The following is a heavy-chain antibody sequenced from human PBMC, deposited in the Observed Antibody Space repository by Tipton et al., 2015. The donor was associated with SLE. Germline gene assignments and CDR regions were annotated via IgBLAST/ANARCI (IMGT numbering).Heavy chain of an antibody. CDR1: GGSITISHYY. CDR2: IYYSGST. D-gene: IGHD5-18*01. CDR3: ARHKWVETDTDYCDD. Sequence: TLSLTCTVSGGSITISHYYCGWIRQPPGKRLEWIGSIYYSGSTYYNPSLKSQVTISVDKSKNQFSLKLTSVTAADTAVYYCARHKWVETDTDYCDDWRQGTLVPVSS. V-gene: IGHV4-39*07. J-gene: IGHJ4*02.